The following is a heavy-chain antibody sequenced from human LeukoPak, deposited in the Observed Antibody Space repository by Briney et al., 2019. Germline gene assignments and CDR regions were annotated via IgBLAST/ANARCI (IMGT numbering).Heavy chain of an antibody. CDR3: ATNSNTGGRGNFFDS. J-gene: IGHJ4*02. CDR1: GGTFSNYE. V-gene: IGHV1-69*06. CDR2: IIPLYGTS. D-gene: IGHD4-23*01. Sequence: SVKVSCKASGGTFSNYEINWLRQAPGQGLEWLGGIIPLYGTSNYAQRFQDRVTMTADISTTTAYMEMTSLISEDTAVCYCATNSNTGGRGNFFDSWGQGSLVTVTT.